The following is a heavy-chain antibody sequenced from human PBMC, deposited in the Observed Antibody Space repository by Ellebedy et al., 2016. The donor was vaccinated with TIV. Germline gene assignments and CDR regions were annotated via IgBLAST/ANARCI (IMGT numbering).Heavy chain of an antibody. CDR2: MSSTSSNL. CDR1: GFTFSSYT. V-gene: IGHV3-21*01. CDR3: ARDLRD. D-gene: IGHD5/OR15-5a*01. Sequence: GESLKISXAASGFTFSSYTMNWVRQAPGKGLEWVSSMSSTSSNLYYADSVKGRFTISRDNAKNSLYLQMSSLRAEDTAVYYCARDLRDWGQGTLVTVSS. J-gene: IGHJ4*02.